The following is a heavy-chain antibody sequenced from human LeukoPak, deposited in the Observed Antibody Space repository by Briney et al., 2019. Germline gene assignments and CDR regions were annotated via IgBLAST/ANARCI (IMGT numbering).Heavy chain of an antibody. J-gene: IGHJ4*02. D-gene: IGHD2-21*01. CDR3: TWWRSECYYY. V-gene: IGHV3-64D*09. CDR1: GFTFSTYA. Sequence: GGSLRLSCSASGFTFSTYAMHWVRQAPGKGLEYVSAVSSNGARSYYADSVKGRFSMSRDNSKNTLYLQMSSLRPEDTAVYYCTWWRSECYYYWGRGTLVTVSS. CDR2: VSSNGARS.